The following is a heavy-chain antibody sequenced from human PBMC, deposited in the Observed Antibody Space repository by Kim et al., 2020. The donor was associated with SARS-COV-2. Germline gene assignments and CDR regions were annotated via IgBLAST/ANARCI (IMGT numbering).Heavy chain of an antibody. CDR1: GYTFTSYA. CDR2: INAGNGNT. V-gene: IGHV1-3*01. J-gene: IGHJ4*02. CDR3: ARGEHSSGWYYFDY. Sequence: ASVKVSCKASGYTFTSYAMHWVRQAPGQRLEWMGWINAGNGNTKYSQKLQGRVTITRDTSASTAYMELSSLRSEDTAVYYCARGEHSSGWYYFDYWGQGTLVTVSS. D-gene: IGHD6-19*01.